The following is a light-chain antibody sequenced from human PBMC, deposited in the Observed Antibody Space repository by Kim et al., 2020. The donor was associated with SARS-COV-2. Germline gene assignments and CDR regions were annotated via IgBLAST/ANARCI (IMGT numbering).Light chain of an antibody. J-gene: IGLJ2*01. CDR2: EVT. V-gene: IGLV2-23*02. Sequence: QSALTQPASVSGSPGQSITISRTGTSFDVGTYDLVSWYQHSPGNAPKFIIYEVTKRPSGVSYRFSGSKSGNTASLTISGLQAEDEADYYCCSYARSRGLVFGGGTQLTVL. CDR1: SFDVGTYDL. CDR3: CSYARSRGLV.